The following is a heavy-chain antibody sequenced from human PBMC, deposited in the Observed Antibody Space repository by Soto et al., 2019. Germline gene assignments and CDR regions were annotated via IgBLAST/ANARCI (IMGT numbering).Heavy chain of an antibody. CDR3: AKDWGRVPLDAIAAAGMSVAYYYYGMDV. CDR2: ISYDGSNK. Sequence: GGSLRLSCAASGFTFSSYGMHWVRQAPGKGLEWVAVISYDGSNKYYADYVKGRFTIYRDNSKNTLYLQMNSLRAEDTAVYYCAKDWGRVPLDAIAAAGMSVAYYYYGMDVWGQGTTVTVSS. V-gene: IGHV3-30*18. J-gene: IGHJ6*02. D-gene: IGHD6-13*01. CDR1: GFTFSSYG.